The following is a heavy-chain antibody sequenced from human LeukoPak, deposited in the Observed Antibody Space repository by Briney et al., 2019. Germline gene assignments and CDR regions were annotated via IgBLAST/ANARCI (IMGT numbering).Heavy chain of an antibody. J-gene: IGHJ6*02. CDR1: GSTFNSYW. D-gene: IGHD3-10*01. CDR3: ARASSVVRGLIYYGMDV. Sequence: GGSLRLSCAASGSTFNSYWMSWVRQAPGKGLEWVAIIKQDGSEKCYVDSLRGRFTISRDNAKNSVYLQMNSLRAEDMAVYYCARASSVVRGLIYYGMDVWGRGTTVTVSS. CDR2: IKQDGSEK. V-gene: IGHV3-7*01.